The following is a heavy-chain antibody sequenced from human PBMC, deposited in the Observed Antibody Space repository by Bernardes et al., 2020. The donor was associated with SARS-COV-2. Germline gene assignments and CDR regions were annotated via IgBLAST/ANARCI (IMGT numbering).Heavy chain of an antibody. D-gene: IGHD3-16*01. V-gene: IGHV1-2*02. J-gene: IGHJ6*02. CDR2: INPNSGGT. CDR1: GYTFTGYY. Sequence: ASLKDSCKASGYTFTGYYMHWVRQAPGQGLEWMGWINPNSGGTNYAQKFQDRVTMTRDTSISTAYMELSRLISDDTAVYYCAIPPTNYDRYGMDVWGQGTTVTVSS. CDR3: AIPPTNYDRYGMDV.